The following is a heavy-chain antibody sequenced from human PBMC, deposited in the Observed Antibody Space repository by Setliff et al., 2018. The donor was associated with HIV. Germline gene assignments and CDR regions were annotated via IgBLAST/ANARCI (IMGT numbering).Heavy chain of an antibody. J-gene: IGHJ4*02. V-gene: IGHV4-4*08. CDR2: LDTRGRA. D-gene: IGHD3-10*01. CDR1: GGSISNYY. Sequence: NPSETLSLTCTVSGGSISNYYWSWIRQPPGKGLEWIGYLDTRGRAIYNPSLKSRVTTSVDTSNNQFSLILSPVTAADTAVYYCARQTGLRGYYGSNSLYYFDYWGKGMLVTVSS. CDR3: ARQTGLRGYYGSNSLYYFDY.